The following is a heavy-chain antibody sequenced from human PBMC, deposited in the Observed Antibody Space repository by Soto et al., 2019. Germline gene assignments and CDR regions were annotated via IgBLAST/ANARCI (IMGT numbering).Heavy chain of an antibody. CDR1: GFTFSSYC. Sequence: GGSLRLSCAASGFTFSSYCMHWVRQAPGKGLEWVSVISNSGSSTDYADSVKGRFTISRDNAKNSLSLQMNSLRAEDTAVYYCANLAKNYYHYMDVWGKGTTVTVSS. V-gene: IGHV3-48*04. CDR2: ISNSGSST. D-gene: IGHD1-26*01. CDR3: ANLAKNYYHYMDV. J-gene: IGHJ6*03.